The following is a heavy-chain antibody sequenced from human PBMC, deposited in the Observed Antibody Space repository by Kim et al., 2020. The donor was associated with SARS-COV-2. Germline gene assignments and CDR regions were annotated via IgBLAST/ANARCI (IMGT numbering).Heavy chain of an antibody. CDR3: ARGGWRGGYSSSWYGVGFY. CDR2: INHSGST. J-gene: IGHJ4*02. CDR1: GGSFSGYY. Sequence: SQTLSLTCAVYGGSFSGYYWSWIRQPPGKGLEWIGEINHSGSTNYNPSLKSRVTISVDTSKNQFSLKLSSVTAADTAVYYCARGGWRGGYSSSWYGVGFYWGQGTLVTVSS. D-gene: IGHD6-13*01. V-gene: IGHV4-34*01.